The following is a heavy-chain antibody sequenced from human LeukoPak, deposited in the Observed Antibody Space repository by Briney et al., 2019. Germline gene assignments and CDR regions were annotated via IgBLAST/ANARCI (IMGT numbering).Heavy chain of an antibody. V-gene: IGHV3-33*01. CDR1: GFTFSSYG. D-gene: IGHD3-22*01. Sequence: PGKSLRLSCAASGFTFSSYGMHWVRQAPGKGLEWVAVIWYEGSNKYYADSVKGRFTISRDNSKNTLYLQMNSLRAEDTAVYYCATTLPHDYDSSGYYDYYGMDVWGQGTTVTVSS. CDR2: IWYEGSNK. J-gene: IGHJ6*02. CDR3: ATTLPHDYDSSGYYDYYGMDV.